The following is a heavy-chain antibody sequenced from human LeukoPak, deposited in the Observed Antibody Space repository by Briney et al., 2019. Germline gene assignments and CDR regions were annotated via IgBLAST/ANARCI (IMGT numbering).Heavy chain of an antibody. CDR3: ARDRYCGGDCYILHYYYYMDV. CDR1: GFTFSSYA. Sequence: GGSLRLSCAASGFTFSSYAMHWVRQAPGKGLEWVAVISYDGSNKYYADSVKGRFTISRDNSKNTLYLQMNSLRAEDTAVYYCARDRYCGGDCYILHYYYYMDVWGKGTTVTVSS. V-gene: IGHV3-30*04. CDR2: ISYDGSNK. D-gene: IGHD2-21*02. J-gene: IGHJ6*03.